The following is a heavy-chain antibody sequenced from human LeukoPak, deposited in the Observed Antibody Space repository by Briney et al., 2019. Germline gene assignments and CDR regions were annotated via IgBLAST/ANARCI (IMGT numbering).Heavy chain of an antibody. V-gene: IGHV1-18*01. Sequence: ASVKVSCKASGYTFISYGISWVRQAPGQGLEWMGWISGYNGNTNYAPNIQDRVTMTTDTSTSTAYMELRSLRSDDTAVYYCGRALLGGSDIYTPFSYWGQGTLVTVSS. CDR2: ISGYNGNT. CDR1: GYTFISYG. D-gene: IGHD3-10*01. CDR3: GRALLGGSDIYTPFSY. J-gene: IGHJ4*02.